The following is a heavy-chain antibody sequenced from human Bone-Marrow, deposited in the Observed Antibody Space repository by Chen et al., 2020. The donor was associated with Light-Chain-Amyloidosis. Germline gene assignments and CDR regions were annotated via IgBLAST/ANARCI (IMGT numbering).Heavy chain of an antibody. D-gene: IGHD3-22*01. Sequence: QVQLQESGPGLVKPSGTLSLTCTVSGGSISSGKWWSWVRQSPGKGLEWIGEVYHNGGTNYNPSLKNRVTIFVDNSKNQFSLQLTSVTDADTAVYFCARVGSDYYDNSGFYPLDYWGQGTLVTVSS. CDR2: VYHNGGT. CDR3: ARVGSDYYDNSGFYPLDY. CDR1: GGSISSGKW. J-gene: IGHJ4*02. V-gene: IGHV4-4*02.